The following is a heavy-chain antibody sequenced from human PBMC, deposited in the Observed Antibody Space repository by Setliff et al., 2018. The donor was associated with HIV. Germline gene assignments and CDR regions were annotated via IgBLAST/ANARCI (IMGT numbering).Heavy chain of an antibody. CDR1: GASISSHS. D-gene: IGHD3-10*01. Sequence: SETLSLTCNVSGASISSHSWTWIRQPPGKGLEFIGEMNHRGVIKYLSSLKSRVTMAVDTSKKQFSLKLKSVTAADTAVYFCAREYSGSGINFNPLTWGQGTLVTVSS. V-gene: IGHV4-34*01. CDR2: MNHRGVI. CDR3: AREYSGSGINFNPLT. J-gene: IGHJ5*02.